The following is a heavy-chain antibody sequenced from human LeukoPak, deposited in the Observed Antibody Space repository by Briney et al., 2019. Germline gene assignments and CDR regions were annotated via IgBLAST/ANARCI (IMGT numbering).Heavy chain of an antibody. CDR2: IYYSGST. D-gene: IGHD4-23*01. CDR1: GGSISSGGYY. Sequence: SETLSLTCTVSGGSISSGGYYWSWICQHPGKGLEWIGYIYYSGSTYYNPSLKSRVTISVDTSKNQFSLKLSSVTAADTAVYYCARVGGNPASDAFDIWGQGTMVTVSS. V-gene: IGHV4-31*03. J-gene: IGHJ3*02. CDR3: ARVGGNPASDAFDI.